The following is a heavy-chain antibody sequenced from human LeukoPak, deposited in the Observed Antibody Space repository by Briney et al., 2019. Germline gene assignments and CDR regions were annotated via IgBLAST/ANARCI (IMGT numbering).Heavy chain of an antibody. Sequence: FQGRVTITRDSSSSTAYMELHSLRSDDTAVYFCARTTPVGARHFDYWGQGTQVTVSS. J-gene: IGHJ4*02. V-gene: IGHV1-2*02. D-gene: IGHD1-26*01. CDR3: ARTTPVGARHFDY.